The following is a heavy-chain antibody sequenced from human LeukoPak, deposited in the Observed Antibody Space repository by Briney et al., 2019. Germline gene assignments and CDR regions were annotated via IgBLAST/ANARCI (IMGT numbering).Heavy chain of an antibody. CDR1: GGSLSSYN. V-gene: IGHV4-59*01. D-gene: IGHD2-2*01. CDR3: ARRIAVVPTAMGAFDY. CDR2: IYYRGSA. Sequence: PPETPSVTCTDPGGSLSSYNSSSIRQPPREGLERMGHIYYRGSATYNPPLKCRATIPLRASKNTFSLKLSSVTAADTAVYYCARRIAVVPTAMGAFDYWGQGALVTVSS. J-gene: IGHJ4*02.